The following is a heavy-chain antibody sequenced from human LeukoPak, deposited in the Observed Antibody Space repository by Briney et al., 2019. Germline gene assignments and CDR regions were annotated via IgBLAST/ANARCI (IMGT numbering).Heavy chain of an antibody. CDR3: AREGDYGDKGYFDY. CDR2: FYYSGST. V-gene: IGHV4-59*01. D-gene: IGHD4-23*01. CDR1: GGSISSYY. J-gene: IGHJ4*02. Sequence: SETLSLTCTVSGGSISSYYWSWIRQPPGKGLEWIGYFYYSGSTNYNPSLKSRVTISVDTSKNQFSLKLSSVTAADTAVYYCAREGDYGDKGYFDYWGQGTLVTVSS.